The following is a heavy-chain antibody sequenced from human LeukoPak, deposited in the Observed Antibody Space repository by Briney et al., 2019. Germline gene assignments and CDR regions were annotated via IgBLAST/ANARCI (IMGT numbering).Heavy chain of an antibody. CDR1: GYSFTNYW. CDR3: GRLASWYNWHDGNWSVT. D-gene: IGHD1-1*01. J-gene: IGHJ5*02. CDR2: IYPGDCDT. Sequence: GSSLKISCKASGYSFTNYWNCWVRQKPPKRLEWIGIIYPGDCDTIYNPSLQGQVTISADKSITTAYLQWSSLKASNTAMYYCGRLASWYNWHDGNWSVTWGQGTLGTVSS. V-gene: IGHV5-51*01.